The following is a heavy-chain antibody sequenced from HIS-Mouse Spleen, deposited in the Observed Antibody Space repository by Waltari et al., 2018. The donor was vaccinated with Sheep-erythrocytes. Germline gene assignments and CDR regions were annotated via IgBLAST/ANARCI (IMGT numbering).Heavy chain of an antibody. D-gene: IGHD6-6*01. V-gene: IGHV5-51*01. J-gene: IGHJ4*02. CDR1: GYSFTSYC. CDR3: ARRLHYRLPYSRSWGYFDY. CDR2: TASSDPAT. Sequence: EVQLVQSGAEVNKPGESLKISCKGSGYSFTSYCIGWMREMPGQGLEWSGITASSDPATRSSPSLQSQVTTSSVKSISSDYLQWRSLKASDTAMYYCARRLHYRLPYSRSWGYFDYWGQGTLVTVSS.